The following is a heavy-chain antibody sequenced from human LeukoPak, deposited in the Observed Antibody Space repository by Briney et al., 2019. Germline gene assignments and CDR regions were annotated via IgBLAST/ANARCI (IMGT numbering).Heavy chain of an antibody. CDR3: ARASTYYYGSGSYLNWFDP. J-gene: IGHJ5*02. Sequence: SVKVSCTASGGTFSSYAISWVRQAPGQGLEWMGRIIPILGIANYAQKFQGSVTITADKSTSTAYMELSSLRSEDPAVYYCARASTYYYGSGSYLNWFDPWGQGTLVTVSS. V-gene: IGHV1-69*04. CDR2: IIPILGIA. D-gene: IGHD3-10*01. CDR1: GGTFSSYA.